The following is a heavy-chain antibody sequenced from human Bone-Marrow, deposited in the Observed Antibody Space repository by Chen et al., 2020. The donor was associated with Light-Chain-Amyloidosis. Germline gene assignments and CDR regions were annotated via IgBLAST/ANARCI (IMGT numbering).Heavy chain of an antibody. CDR3: ARELAGITIFGVVTAPDY. CDR2: IIPILGTA. Sequence: QVQLVQSGAEVKKPGSSVKVSCKASGGTFNTYAINWVRQAPGQGLEWMGGIIPILGTASYAQKFQGRVTITADEASSTAYMELSSLTSGDTAVYYCARELAGITIFGVVTAPDYWGQGTLVTCLL. J-gene: IGHJ4*02. D-gene: IGHD3-3*01. V-gene: IGHV1-69*01. CDR1: GGTFNTYA.